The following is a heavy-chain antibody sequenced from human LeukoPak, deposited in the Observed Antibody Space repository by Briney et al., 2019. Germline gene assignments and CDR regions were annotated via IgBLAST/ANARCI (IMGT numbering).Heavy chain of an antibody. J-gene: IGHJ4*02. V-gene: IGHV4-39*07. D-gene: IGHD6-13*01. CDR3: ARGGRSWYDY. CDR2: TYHSGST. Sequence: SETLSLTCTVSGGSISSSSYYWGWIRQPPGKGLEWIGETYHSGSTIYNSSLKSRVTISVDKSKNQFSLKLSSVTAADTAVYYCARGGRSWYDYWGQGTLVTVSS. CDR1: GGSISSSSYY.